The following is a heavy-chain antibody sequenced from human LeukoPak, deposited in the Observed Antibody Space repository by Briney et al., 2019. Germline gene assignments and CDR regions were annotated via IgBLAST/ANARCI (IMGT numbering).Heavy chain of an antibody. CDR1: GGTFSSYA. CDR2: IIPIFGTA. Sequence: SVKVSCKATGGTFSSYAISWVRQAPGQGLEWMGGIIPIFGTANYAQKFQGRVTITTDESTSTACMELSSLRSEDTAVYYCASGYDSSGYAGDIWGQGTMVTVSS. V-gene: IGHV1-69*05. D-gene: IGHD3-22*01. CDR3: ASGYDSSGYAGDI. J-gene: IGHJ3*02.